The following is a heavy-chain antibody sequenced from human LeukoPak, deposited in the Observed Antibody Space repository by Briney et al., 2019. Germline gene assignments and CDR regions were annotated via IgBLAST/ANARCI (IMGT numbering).Heavy chain of an antibody. V-gene: IGHV3-33*01. CDR3: STDYYSSGSPEY. Sequence: GRSLRLSCAASGFTFSGYGMHWVRQTPGKGLEWVAVIWSDGSKTIYADSVKGRFTTSRDNSKNTLYLQMNSLKTEDTAFYHCSTDYYSSGSPEYWGQGTLVTVSS. D-gene: IGHD3-10*01. CDR1: GFTFSGYG. CDR2: IWSDGSKT. J-gene: IGHJ4*02.